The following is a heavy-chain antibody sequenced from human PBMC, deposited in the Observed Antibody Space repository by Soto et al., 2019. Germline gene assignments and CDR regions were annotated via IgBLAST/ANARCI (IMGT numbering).Heavy chain of an antibody. J-gene: IGHJ4*02. CDR1: GFTFSTYW. CDR2: INPDGRTT. CDR3: ARDLRGSPDY. D-gene: IGHD1-26*01. V-gene: IGHV3-74*01. Sequence: EGRLVESGGGLGQPGGSLRLSCAASGFTFSTYWMNWVRQAPGKGLVWVSLINPDGRTTTYADSVKGRFTISRDNAKNTVYLHMNSLRVDDTAVYYCARDLRGSPDYWGQGTLVTVSS.